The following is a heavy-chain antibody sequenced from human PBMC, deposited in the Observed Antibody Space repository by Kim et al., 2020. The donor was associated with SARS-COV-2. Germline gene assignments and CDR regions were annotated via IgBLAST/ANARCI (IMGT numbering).Heavy chain of an antibody. CDR3: TRGDAFDF. Sequence: GGSLRLSCAASGFTFSSYEMNWVRQAPGKGLEWVSYVSTSGTARYNADSVKGRFTISRDNAKNSLDLQMDSLRAEDTAVYYCTRGDAFDFWGQGTMVTVSS. CDR2: VSTSGTAR. J-gene: IGHJ3*01. CDR1: GFTFSSYE. V-gene: IGHV3-48*03.